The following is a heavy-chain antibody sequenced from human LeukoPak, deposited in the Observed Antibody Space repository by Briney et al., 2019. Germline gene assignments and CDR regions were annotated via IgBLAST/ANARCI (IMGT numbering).Heavy chain of an antibody. V-gene: IGHV3-48*02. CDR2: ISSSSSSTI. CDR3: AREYSGYDFDCYGMDV. J-gene: IGHJ6*02. D-gene: IGHD5-12*01. Sequence: GGSLRLSCAASGFTFSSYSMNWVRQAPGKGLEWVSYISSSSSSTIYYADSVKGRFTISRDNAKNSLYLQMNSLRDEDTAVYYCAREYSGYDFDCYGMDVWGQGTTVTVSS. CDR1: GFTFSSYS.